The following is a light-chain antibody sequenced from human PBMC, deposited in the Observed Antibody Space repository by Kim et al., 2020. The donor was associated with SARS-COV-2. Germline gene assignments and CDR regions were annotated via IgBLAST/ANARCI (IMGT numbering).Light chain of an antibody. J-gene: IGLJ3*02. V-gene: IGLV3-19*01. CDR3: NSRDSSGTQLV. Sequence: SSELTQDPAVSVALEQTVRSTCQGDSLRRYYTSWYQKKPGQAPVLVIYGNNNRPSGIPDRLPGSSSGNTASLTFTGAQAENEADYYCNSRDSSGTQLVFGGGTQLTVL. CDR2: GNN. CDR1: SLRRYY.